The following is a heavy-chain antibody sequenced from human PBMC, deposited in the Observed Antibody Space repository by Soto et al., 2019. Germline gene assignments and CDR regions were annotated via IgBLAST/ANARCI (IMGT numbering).Heavy chain of an antibody. CDR1: RFTFSSYA. CDR3: ARESDH. CDR2: ISGSGGGT. V-gene: IGHV3-23*01. J-gene: IGHJ4*02. Sequence: GGSRRLSCAASRFTFSSYAMSWVRQAPGKGLEWVSTISGSGGGTYYADSMKGRFTISRDNSKNTLYLQMYSLRVEDTAVYYCARESDHWGQGTLVTVSS.